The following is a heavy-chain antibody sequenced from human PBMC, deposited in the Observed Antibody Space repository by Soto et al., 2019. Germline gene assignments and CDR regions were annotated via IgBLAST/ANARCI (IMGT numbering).Heavy chain of an antibody. CDR3: ARRAPGNTGTDSYYYYMDV. V-gene: IGHV3-48*01. CDR1: GFTFNMYM. Sequence: EVQLVESGGGLVQPGGSLRLSCAASGFTFNMYMMTWVRQAPGKGPEWVSYISSSGSITYYAYSVRGRFTISRDNAKNSLYLQMDGLRAEDTAVYYCARRAPGNTGTDSYYYYMDVWGKGTTVTVSS. CDR2: ISSSGSIT. D-gene: IGHD1-1*01. J-gene: IGHJ6*03.